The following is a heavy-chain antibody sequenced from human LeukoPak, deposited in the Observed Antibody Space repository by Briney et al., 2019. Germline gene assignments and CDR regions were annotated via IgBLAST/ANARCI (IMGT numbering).Heavy chain of an antibody. J-gene: IGHJ4*02. V-gene: IGHV3-48*03. CDR3: ARLTCDSGGYVDY. CDR2: ISSSGSTI. CDR1: GFTFSSCE. D-gene: IGHD6-19*01. Sequence: PGGSLRLSCAASGFTFSSCEMNWVRQAPGKGLEWISDISSSGSTIYYADSVKGRFTISRDNAKNSLYLQMNSLRAEDTAVYYCARLTCDSGGYVDYWGQGTLVTVSA.